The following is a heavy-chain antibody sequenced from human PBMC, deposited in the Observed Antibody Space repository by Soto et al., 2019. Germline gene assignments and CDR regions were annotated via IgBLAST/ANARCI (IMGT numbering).Heavy chain of an antibody. J-gene: IGHJ4*02. CDR2: INARNGNP. CDR3: ATEGFDY. Sequence: QVQLVQSGAEENKPGASVKVSCKASGYTFTNYTMHWVRQAPGQRLAWMGWINARNGNPVISRQSQGRVTIARDTSASTAYMEPSSLRPEDTAAYYSATEGFDYWGQGTLVTVSS. CDR1: GYTFTNYT. V-gene: IGHV1-3*05.